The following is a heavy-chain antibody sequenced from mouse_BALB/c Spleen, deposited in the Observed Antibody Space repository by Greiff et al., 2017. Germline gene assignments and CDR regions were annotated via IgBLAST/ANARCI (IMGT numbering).Heavy chain of an antibody. J-gene: IGHJ4*01. V-gene: IGHV5-17*02. Sequence: EVKLMESGGGLVQPGGSRKLSCAASGFTFSSFGMHWVRQAPEKGLEWVAYISSGSSTIYYADTVKGRFTISRDNPKNTLFLQMTSLRSEDTAMYYCARSSNYYYAMDYWGQGTSVTVSS. CDR3: ARSSNYYYAMDY. CDR2: ISSGSSTI. CDR1: GFTFSSFG.